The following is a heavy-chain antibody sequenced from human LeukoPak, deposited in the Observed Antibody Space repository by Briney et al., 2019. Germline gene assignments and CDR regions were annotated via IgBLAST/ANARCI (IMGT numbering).Heavy chain of an antibody. D-gene: IGHD5-12*01. CDR1: GFTFSSYD. J-gene: IGHJ4*02. Sequence: PGGSLRLSCAASGFTFSSYDMHWVRQPTGKGLEWVSAIGTAGDPYYPGSVKGRFNISRENAKNSLFLQMNSLRAGDTAVYYCARAIYSGYVPPHNWGQGTLVTVSS. CDR3: ARAIYSGYVPPHN. CDR2: IGTAGDP. V-gene: IGHV3-13*05.